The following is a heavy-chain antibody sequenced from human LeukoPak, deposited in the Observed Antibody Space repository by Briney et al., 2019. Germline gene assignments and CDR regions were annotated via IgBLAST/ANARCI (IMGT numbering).Heavy chain of an antibody. J-gene: IGHJ4*02. CDR1: GASISSSNYY. D-gene: IGHD5-12*01. Sequence: SSETLSLTCAVSGASISSSNYYWGWVRQSPGKGLEWIGNIYSSGNTYYNASLKSRVTMYIDTSRNQFSLKLSSVTAADTAMYYCAKSNGYGLIDYWGQGTLVTVSS. CDR2: IYSSGNT. V-gene: IGHV4-39*01. CDR3: AKSNGYGLIDY.